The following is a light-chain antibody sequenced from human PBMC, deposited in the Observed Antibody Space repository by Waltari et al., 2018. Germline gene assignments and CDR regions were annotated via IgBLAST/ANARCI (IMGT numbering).Light chain of an antibody. J-gene: IGLJ2*01. Sequence: QSALTQPATVSGSPTQSITISCPGTSSDVGSYTLVSWYQQHPGRAPKLMIFDVNKRPSGISPRFSGSKSGNTASLTISGLQAEDEADYSCCSYAGSSTFVFGGGTKLTVL. CDR2: DVN. V-gene: IGLV2-23*02. CDR1: SSDVGSYTL. CDR3: CSYAGSSTFV.